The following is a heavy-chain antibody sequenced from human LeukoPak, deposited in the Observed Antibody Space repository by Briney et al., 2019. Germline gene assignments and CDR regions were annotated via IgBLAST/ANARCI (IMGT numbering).Heavy chain of an antibody. V-gene: IGHV4-59*01. Sequence: PSETLSLTCTVSGGSISSYYWSWIRQPPGKGLEWIGYIYYSGSTNYNPSLKSRVTISVDTSKNQFSLKLSSVTAADTAVYYCARGGRYYDILTGFTGGYYFDYWGQGTLVTVSS. CDR2: IYYSGST. J-gene: IGHJ4*02. CDR3: ARGGRYYDILTGFTGGYYFDY. CDR1: GGSISSYY. D-gene: IGHD3-9*01.